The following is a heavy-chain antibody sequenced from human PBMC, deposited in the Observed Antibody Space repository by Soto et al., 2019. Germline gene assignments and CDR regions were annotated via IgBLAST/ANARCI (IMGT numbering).Heavy chain of an antibody. CDR2: INPNSGGT. CDR3: ARDHTIYDSSGYLDY. J-gene: IGHJ4*02. CDR1: GYTFTGYY. D-gene: IGHD3-22*01. V-gene: IGHV1-2*02. Sequence: GASVKVSCKASGYTFTGYYMHWVRQAPGQGLEWMGWINPNSGGTNYAQKFQGRVTMTRDTSISTAYMKLSRLRSDDTAVYYCARDHTIYDSSGYLDYWGQGTLVTVSS.